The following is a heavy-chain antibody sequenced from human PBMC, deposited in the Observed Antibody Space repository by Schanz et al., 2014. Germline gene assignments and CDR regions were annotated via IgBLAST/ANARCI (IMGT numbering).Heavy chain of an antibody. J-gene: IGHJ5*02. Sequence: VQLVESGAGVVQPGTSLRLSCAVSGFTVSDHYIDWVRQAPGKGLEWLGRVRNRRNSDIIEYAAAVEGRVTTSRDESKNSVYLQTNNRRAEDSAVYCSACVSLGTSPWGQGTLVTVSS. CDR2: VRNRRNSDII. D-gene: IGHD5-12*01. CDR3: ACVSLGTSP. V-gene: IGHV3-72*01. CDR1: GFTVSDHY.